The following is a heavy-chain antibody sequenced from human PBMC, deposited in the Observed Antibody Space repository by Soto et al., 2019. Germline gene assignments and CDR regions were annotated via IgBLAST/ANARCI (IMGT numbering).Heavy chain of an antibody. CDR2: ISAYNGNT. J-gene: IGHJ3*02. Sequence: ASVKVSCKASGYTFASHCRSWVRQAPGQGLEWMGWISAYNGNTNYAQKLQGRVTMTTDTSTSTAYMELRSLRSDDTAVYYCARDPGIVGATDAFDIWGQGTIVTVSS. CDR3: ARDPGIVGATDAFDI. V-gene: IGHV1-18*01. CDR1: GYTFASHC. D-gene: IGHD1-26*01.